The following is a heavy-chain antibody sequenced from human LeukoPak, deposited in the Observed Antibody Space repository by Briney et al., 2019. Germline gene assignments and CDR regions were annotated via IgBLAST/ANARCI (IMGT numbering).Heavy chain of an antibody. Sequence: GGSLRLSCAASGFTFSDYYMSWIRQAPGKGLAWVSYISSSSSYTNYAASVKGRFTISRDNAKNSLYLQMNSLRAEDTAVYYCARLGWATAPLDYWGQGTLVTVSS. D-gene: IGHD5-12*01. CDR3: ARLGWATAPLDY. J-gene: IGHJ4*02. CDR1: GFTFSDYY. V-gene: IGHV3-11*06. CDR2: ISSSSSYT.